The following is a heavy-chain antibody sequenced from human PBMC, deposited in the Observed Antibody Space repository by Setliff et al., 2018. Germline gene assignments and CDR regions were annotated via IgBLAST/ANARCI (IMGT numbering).Heavy chain of an antibody. Sequence: PSETLSLTCTVSGESIRSNNWWNWVRPPPGKGLEWIGDIYQSGTTNYNQSLKSRVTISADTSKNQFSLKLKSVTAADTAVYYCARAPGRNIRGDYWGQGALVTVSS. CDR3: ARAPGRNIRGDY. D-gene: IGHD3-10*01. CDR2: IYQSGTT. V-gene: IGHV4-4*02. CDR1: GESIRSNNW. J-gene: IGHJ4*02.